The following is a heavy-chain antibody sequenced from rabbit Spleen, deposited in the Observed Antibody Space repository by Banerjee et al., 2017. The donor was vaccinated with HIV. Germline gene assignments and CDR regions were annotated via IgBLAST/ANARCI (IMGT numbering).Heavy chain of an antibody. D-gene: IGHD8-1*01. CDR3: ARDAGRGDYIDGVFNL. J-gene: IGHJ4*01. CDR2: IYTGNGKN. Sequence: QEQLEESGGGLVKPEGSLALTCRASGIDFSSSYDMCWVRQAPGKGLEWIGCIYTGNGKNYYASWAKGRFTIPKTSSATVTLQMTSLTAADTATYFCARDAGRGDYIDGVFNLWGPGTLVTVS. V-gene: IGHV1S45*01. CDR1: GIDFSSSYD.